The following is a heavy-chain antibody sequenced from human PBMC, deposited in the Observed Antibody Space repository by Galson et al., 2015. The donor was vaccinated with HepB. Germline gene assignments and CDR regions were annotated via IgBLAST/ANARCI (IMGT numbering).Heavy chain of an antibody. CDR1: GGTFSNYA. CDR2: IIPILGLA. J-gene: IGHJ6*03. CDR3: ARDDAANYYYYYHMDV. Sequence: SVKVSCKASGGTFSNYAISWVRQAPGQSLEWMGRIIPILGLANYAQKFQGRVTITADTSTSTAYMELSSLRSEDTAVYYCARDDAANYYYYYHMDVWGKGTTVTVSS. D-gene: IGHD2-15*01. V-gene: IGHV1-69*04.